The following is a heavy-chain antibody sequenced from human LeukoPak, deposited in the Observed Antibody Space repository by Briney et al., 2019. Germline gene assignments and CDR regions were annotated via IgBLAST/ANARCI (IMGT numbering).Heavy chain of an antibody. Sequence: SETLSLTCTVSGGSINSSSYYWGWIRQPPGKGLEWIGSIYYSGSTYYNPSLKSRVTISVDTSKNQFSLKLGSVTAADTAVYYCARHEMSAAAGLYFDYWGQGTLVTVSS. V-gene: IGHV4-39*01. CDR1: GGSINSSSYY. J-gene: IGHJ4*02. D-gene: IGHD6-13*01. CDR2: IYYSGST. CDR3: ARHEMSAAAGLYFDY.